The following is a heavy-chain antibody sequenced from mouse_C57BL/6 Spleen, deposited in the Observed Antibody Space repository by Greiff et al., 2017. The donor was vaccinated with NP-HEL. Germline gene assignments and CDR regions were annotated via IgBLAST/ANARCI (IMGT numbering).Heavy chain of an antibody. CDR1: GYAFSSSW. J-gene: IGHJ4*01. CDR3: ARCAAPDCMDY. CDR2: IYPGDGDT. V-gene: IGHV1-82*01. D-gene: IGHD1-2*01. Sequence: QVQLQQSGPELVKPGASVKISCTASGYAFSSSWMNWVKQRPGQGLEWIGRIYPGDGDTNYNGKFKGKATLTADKSSSTAYMQLSSLTSEDSAVYLCARCAAPDCMDYWGQGTPGNVSA.